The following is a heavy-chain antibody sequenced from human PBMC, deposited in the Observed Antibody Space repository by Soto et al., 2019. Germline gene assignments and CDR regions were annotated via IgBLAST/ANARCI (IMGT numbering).Heavy chain of an antibody. CDR3: ARDRWDIVVVVAATNAFDI. CDR1: GGTFSSYT. D-gene: IGHD2-15*01. J-gene: IGHJ3*02. CDR2: IIPILGIA. V-gene: IGHV1-69*04. Sequence: GASVKVSCKASGGTFSSYTISWVRQAPGQGLEWMGRIIPILGIANYAQKFQGRVTITADKSTSTAYMELSSLRSEDTAVYYCARDRWDIVVVVAATNAFDIWAKGQWSPSPQ.